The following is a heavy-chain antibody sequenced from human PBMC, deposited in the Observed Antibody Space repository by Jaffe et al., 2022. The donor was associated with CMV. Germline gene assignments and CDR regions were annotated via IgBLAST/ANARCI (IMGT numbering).Heavy chain of an antibody. CDR3: AKVFLGYCTNGVCYTEYYFDY. D-gene: IGHD2-8*01. V-gene: IGHV3-23*01. CDR2: ISGSGGST. J-gene: IGHJ4*02. Sequence: EVQLLESGGGLVQPGGSLRLSCAASGFTFSSYAMSWVRQAPGKGLEWVSAISGSGGSTYYADSVKGRFTISRDNSKNTLYLQMNSLRAEDTAVYYCAKVFLGYCTNGVCYTEYYFDYWGQGTLVTVSS. CDR1: GFTFSSYA.